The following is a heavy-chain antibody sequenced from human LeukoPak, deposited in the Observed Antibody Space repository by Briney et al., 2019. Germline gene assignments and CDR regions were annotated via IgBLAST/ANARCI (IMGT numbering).Heavy chain of an antibody. J-gene: IGHJ4*02. CDR1: GGSFSGYY. CDR2: INHSGST. V-gene: IGHV4-34*01. Sequence: SETLSLTCAVYGGSFSGYYWSWIRQPPGKGLEWIGEINHSGSTNYNPSLKSRVTVSVDTSENQFSLKLSSVTAADTAVYYCAIYVDTAMVGSSDYWGQGTLVTVSS. CDR3: AIYVDTAMVGSSDY. D-gene: IGHD5-18*01.